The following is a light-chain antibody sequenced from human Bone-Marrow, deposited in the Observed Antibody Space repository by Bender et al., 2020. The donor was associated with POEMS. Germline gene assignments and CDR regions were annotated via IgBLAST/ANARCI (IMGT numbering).Light chain of an antibody. V-gene: IGLV1-40*01. CDR3: NSYTSSATRV. J-gene: IGLJ3*02. CDR1: SSNTGSGYD. CDR2: GYN. Sequence: QSVLTQPPSVSGAPGQRVTISCTGSSSNTGSGYDINWYQHLPGTAPKLLIYGYNNRPSGVPDRFSGSKSGNTASLTISGLQAEDEADYYCNSYTSSATRVFGGGTKLTVL.